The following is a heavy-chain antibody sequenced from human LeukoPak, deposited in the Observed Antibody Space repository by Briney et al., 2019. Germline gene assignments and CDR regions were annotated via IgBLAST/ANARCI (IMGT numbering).Heavy chain of an antibody. J-gene: IGHJ4*02. CDR1: GFTFNNYA. D-gene: IGHD3-3*01. Sequence: PGGSLRLSCTASGFTFNNYAMTWVRQAPGKGLEWVSAITGSGAYTDYADSVKGRFTISRDNSKNTIYLQMNSLRAEDTAVYYCAKASHYDFWSGYSHFDYWGQGTLVTVSS. CDR2: ITGSGAYT. V-gene: IGHV3-23*01. CDR3: AKASHYDFWSGYSHFDY.